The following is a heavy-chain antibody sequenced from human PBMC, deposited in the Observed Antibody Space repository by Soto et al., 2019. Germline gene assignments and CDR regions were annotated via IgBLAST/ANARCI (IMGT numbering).Heavy chain of an antibody. J-gene: IGHJ6*02. D-gene: IGHD4-4*01. CDR2: IIPIFGTA. V-gene: IGHV1-69*01. CDR1: GDTFSSYA. Sequence: QVQLVQSGAEVKKPGSSVKVSCKASGDTFSSYAISWVRQAPGQGLEWMGGIIPIFGTANYAQKFQGRVTITADESTSTAYMELSSLRSEDTAVYYCASSTVKTPYYYYGMDVWGQGTTVTVSS. CDR3: ASSTVKTPYYYYGMDV.